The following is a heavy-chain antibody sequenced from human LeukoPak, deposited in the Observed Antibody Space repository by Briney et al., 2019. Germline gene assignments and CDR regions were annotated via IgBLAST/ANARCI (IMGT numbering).Heavy chain of an antibody. J-gene: IGHJ4*02. CDR1: GGSVSSGSYY. Sequence: SETLSLTCTVSGGSVSSGSYYWSWIRQPPGMGLEWIGYIYYSGSTYYNPSLKSRVTISVDTSKNQFSLKLGSVTAADTAVYYCASFPSGYLDYWGQGTLVTVSS. V-gene: IGHV4-61*01. CDR3: ASFPSGYLDY. CDR2: IYYSGST. D-gene: IGHD3-22*01.